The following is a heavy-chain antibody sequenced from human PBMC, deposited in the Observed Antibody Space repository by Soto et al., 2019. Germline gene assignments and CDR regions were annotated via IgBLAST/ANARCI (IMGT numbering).Heavy chain of an antibody. CDR1: GFTFSSYA. V-gene: IGHV3-23*01. CDR3: AREAGVSTVTSYYYYYGMDV. D-gene: IGHD4-4*01. CDR2: ISGSGGST. Sequence: GGSLRLSCAASGFTFSSYAMGWVRQAPGKGLEWVSAISGSGGSTYYADSVKGRFTISRDNSKNTLYLQMSSLRSEDTAVYYCAREAGVSTVTSYYYYYGMDVWGQGTTVTVSS. J-gene: IGHJ6*02.